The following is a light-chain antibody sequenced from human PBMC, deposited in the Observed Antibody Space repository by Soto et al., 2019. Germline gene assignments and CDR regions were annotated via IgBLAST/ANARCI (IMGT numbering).Light chain of an antibody. V-gene: IGKV3-15*01. J-gene: IGKJ5*01. CDR2: GAS. CDR1: QSVSSN. CDR3: QQYNNWPPIT. Sequence: EIVMTQSPATLSVSPGERATLSCRASQSVSSNLAWYQQKPGQAPRLLIYGASTRATGIPARFSGSGSGTEFTLTISSLQSEDFAVYLCQQYNNWPPITFGQGTRLEIK.